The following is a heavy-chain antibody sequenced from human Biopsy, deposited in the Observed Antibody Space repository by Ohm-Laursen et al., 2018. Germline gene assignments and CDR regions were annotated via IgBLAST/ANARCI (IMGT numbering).Heavy chain of an antibody. V-gene: IGHV1-69*04. CDR2: IIPMVGTV. CDR3: ARLKRSDPNDYVWESYRYHDASDI. J-gene: IGHJ3*02. CDR1: GGTLITYA. Sequence: GASVKVSCKASGGTLITYAISWVRQAPGQGLEWMGRIIPMVGTVNYAHKFQGRVTITADKYRRTAYMEVSSLRSEDTAVYYCARLKRSDPNDYVWESYRYHDASDIWGVGTVVTVSS. D-gene: IGHD3-16*02.